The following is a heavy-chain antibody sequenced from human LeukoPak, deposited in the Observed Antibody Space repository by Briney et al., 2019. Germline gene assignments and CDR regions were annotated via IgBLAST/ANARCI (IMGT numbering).Heavy chain of an antibody. Sequence: GGSLRLSCAASGFTFSSYWMHWVRQAPGKGLVWVSRINSDGSSTSYADSVKGRFTISGDNAKNTLYLQMNSLRAEDTAVYYCATFSFGASGSSDPIDIWGQGTLVTVSS. J-gene: IGHJ3*02. V-gene: IGHV3-74*01. D-gene: IGHD3-10*01. CDR3: ATFSFGASGSSDPIDI. CDR2: INSDGSST. CDR1: GFTFSSYW.